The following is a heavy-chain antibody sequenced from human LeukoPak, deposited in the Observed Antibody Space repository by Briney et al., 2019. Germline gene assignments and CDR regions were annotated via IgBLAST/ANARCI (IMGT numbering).Heavy chain of an antibody. Sequence: SETLSLTCTVSGGSISSSNYYWGWIRQPPGKGLEWIGSIYYSGSTYYSPSLKSRVTISVDTSKNQFSLKLSSVTAADTAMYYCARVSGYDWESFYDYWGQGSLVTVSS. J-gene: IGHJ4*02. D-gene: IGHD5-12*01. V-gene: IGHV4-39*07. CDR2: IYYSGST. CDR1: GGSISSSNYY. CDR3: ARVSGYDWESFYDY.